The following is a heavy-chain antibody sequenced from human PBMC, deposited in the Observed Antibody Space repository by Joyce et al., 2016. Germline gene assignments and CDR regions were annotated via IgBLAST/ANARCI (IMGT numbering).Heavy chain of an antibody. J-gene: IGHJ5*02. Sequence: EVRLLESGGRLVQPGGSLKLSCAASGFTFSTYAMNWVRQAPGKGLEWVSSISGTGDFTYYADSVEGRFTISRDNSNNTLYLQLSSLRAGDTAVYYCAKGRNWFDPWGHGTPVTVSS. CDR1: GFTFSTYA. CDR3: AKGRNWFDP. V-gene: IGHV3-23*01. CDR2: ISGTGDFT.